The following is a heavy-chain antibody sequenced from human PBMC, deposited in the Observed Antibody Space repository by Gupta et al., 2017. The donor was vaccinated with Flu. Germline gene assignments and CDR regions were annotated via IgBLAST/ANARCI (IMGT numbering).Heavy chain of an antibody. Sequence: QEQVVESGGGVVQPGGSLRLSCAASGFRFRNYGMHWVRQAPGKGLEWVAVKSYDGSNEYYADSVKGRFTISKDNSKNTLYLQMNSLRAEDXAXYYCAKXWRWNFNNFGMNVWGQGTTVTVSS. D-gene: IGHD1-1*01. CDR3: AKXWRWNFNNFGMNV. V-gene: IGHV3-30*18. J-gene: IGHJ6*02. CDR2: KSYDGSNE. CDR1: GFRFRNYG.